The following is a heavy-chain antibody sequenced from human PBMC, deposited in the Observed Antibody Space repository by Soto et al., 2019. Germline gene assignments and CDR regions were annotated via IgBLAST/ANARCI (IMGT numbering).Heavy chain of an antibody. CDR3: ARVSFGGYSYGYEGIYYYYGMDV. V-gene: IGHV1-69*13. D-gene: IGHD5-18*01. J-gene: IGHJ6*02. CDR2: IIPIFGTA. CDR1: GGTFSSYA. Sequence: SVKVSCKASGGTFSSYAISWVRQAPGQGLEWMGGIIPIFGTANYAQKFQGRVTITADESTSTAYMELGSLRSEDTAVYYCARVSFGGYSYGYEGIYYYYGMDVWGQGTTVTVSS.